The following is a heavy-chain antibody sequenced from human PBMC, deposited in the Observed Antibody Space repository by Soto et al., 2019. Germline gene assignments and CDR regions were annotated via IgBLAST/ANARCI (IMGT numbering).Heavy chain of an antibody. Sequence: GGSLRLSCAGSGFTVSSNYMSWVRQAPGKGLECVSVMYGGGNTYYADSEKGRFTISRDNSKNTVYLQMNSLRAEDTAVYYWARSCGSNSCYAYWGQGTLVTVSS. CDR3: ARSCGSNSCYAY. CDR1: GFTVSSNY. J-gene: IGHJ4*02. CDR2: MYGGGNT. V-gene: IGHV3-53*01. D-gene: IGHD2-2*01.